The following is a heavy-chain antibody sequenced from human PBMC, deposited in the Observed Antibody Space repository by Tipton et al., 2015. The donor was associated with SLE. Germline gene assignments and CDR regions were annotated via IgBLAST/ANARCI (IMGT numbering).Heavy chain of an antibody. Sequence: TLSLTCTVPGGSFNTFYWSWIRQPAGRGLEWIGRVYPTGTTNYNPSLKSRVIMSVDTSKNQFSLKLSSVTAADTAVYYCARGGVAAAGRPFDYWGQGTLVTVSS. CDR3: ARGGVAAAGRPFDY. D-gene: IGHD6-13*01. CDR1: GGSFNTFY. CDR2: VYPTGTT. J-gene: IGHJ4*02. V-gene: IGHV4-4*07.